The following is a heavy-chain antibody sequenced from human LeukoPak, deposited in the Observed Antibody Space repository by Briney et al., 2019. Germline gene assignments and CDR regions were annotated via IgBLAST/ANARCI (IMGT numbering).Heavy chain of an antibody. V-gene: IGHV1-8*03. CDR3: ARGHDFWSGYYNY. Sequence: ASVKVSCKASGYTFTSYDINWVRQATGQGLEWMGWMNPNSGNTGYAQKFQGRVTITRNTSISTAYMELSCLRSEDTAVYYCARGHDFWSGYYNYWGQGTLVTVSS. CDR2: MNPNSGNT. D-gene: IGHD3-3*01. J-gene: IGHJ4*02. CDR1: GYTFTSYD.